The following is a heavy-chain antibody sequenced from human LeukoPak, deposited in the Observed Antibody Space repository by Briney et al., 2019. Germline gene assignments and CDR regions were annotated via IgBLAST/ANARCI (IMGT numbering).Heavy chain of an antibody. V-gene: IGHV3-43D*03. D-gene: IGHD3-10*02. CDR1: GFTFDDYA. CDR2: ITWDGGST. Sequence: GGSLRLSCAASGFTFDDYAMHWVRQAPGKGLEWVSLITWDGGSTYYADSVKGRFTISRDNAKNSLYLQMNSLRAEDTAVYYCAELGITMIGGVWGKGTTVTISS. J-gene: IGHJ6*04. CDR3: AELGITMIGGV.